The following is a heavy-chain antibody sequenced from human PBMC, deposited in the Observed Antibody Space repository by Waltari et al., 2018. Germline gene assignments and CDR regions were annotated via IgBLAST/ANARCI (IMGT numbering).Heavy chain of an antibody. CDR3: ASRGYYFDY. CDR1: GYSISSGYY. V-gene: IGHV4-38-2*01. D-gene: IGHD3-10*01. J-gene: IGHJ4*02. Sequence: QVQLQESGPGLVKPSETLSLTCAVSGYSISSGYYWGWIRQPPGKGLEWIGSIYHSGSTYYNPSLKSRVTISVDTSKNQFSLKLSSVTAADTAVYYCASRGYYFDYWGQGTLITVSS. CDR2: IYHSGST.